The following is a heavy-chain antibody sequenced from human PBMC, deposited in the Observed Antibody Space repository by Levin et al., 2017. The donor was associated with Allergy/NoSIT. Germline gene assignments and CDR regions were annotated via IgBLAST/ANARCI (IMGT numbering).Heavy chain of an antibody. V-gene: IGHV1-2*02. CDR1: GYTFNDYY. CDR2: IYPKNGGT. J-gene: IGHJ4*02. D-gene: IGHD1-1*01. Sequence: GASVKVSCKTSGYTFNDYYIHWVRQAPGQGLEWMGWIYPKNGGTNYAQKFQGRVTMTRDTTISTVYVELTRVSSDDTAVYYCVRENWYYDYWGQGTAVTVSS. CDR3: VRENWYYDY.